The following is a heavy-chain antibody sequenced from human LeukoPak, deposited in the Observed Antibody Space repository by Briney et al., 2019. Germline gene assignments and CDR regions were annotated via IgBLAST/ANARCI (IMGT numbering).Heavy chain of an antibody. CDR3: ASDSGYERGFDY. D-gene: IGHD5-12*01. J-gene: IGHJ4*02. V-gene: IGHV3-7*01. CDR2: IKQDGSEK. Sequence: GGSLRLSCAASGFTFSTYWMAWVRQAPRKGLEWVANIKQDGSEKYYVDSVKGRFTISRDNAKNSLYLQMNSLRAEDTAVYYCASDSGYERGFDYWGQGTLVTVSS. CDR1: GFTFSTYW.